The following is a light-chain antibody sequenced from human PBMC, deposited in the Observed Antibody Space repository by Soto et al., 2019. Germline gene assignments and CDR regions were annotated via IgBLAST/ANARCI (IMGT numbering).Light chain of an antibody. CDR1: SANIGNKY. CDR3: GAWDTSLSAYV. Sequence: QAVVTQPPSVSAAPGQKVTISCSGSSANIGNKYVSWYQQLPGTAPKLLIYDNNKRPSGIPDRFSGSKSGTSATLGITGLQTGDEADYYCGAWDTSLSAYVFGTGTKVTVL. CDR2: DNN. J-gene: IGLJ1*01. V-gene: IGLV1-51*01.